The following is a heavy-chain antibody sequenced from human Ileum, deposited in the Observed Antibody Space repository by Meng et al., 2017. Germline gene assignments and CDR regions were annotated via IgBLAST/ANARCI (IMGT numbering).Heavy chain of an antibody. CDR1: GFTFSNYW. V-gene: IGHV3-7*01. Sequence: GESLKISCAASGFTFSNYWMSWVRQAPGKGLEWVANIKEDGSDKYYVDSVKGRFTISRDDPKNSLYLQMTSLRAEDTAVYFCARNKRGDVWGQGTMVTVSS. D-gene: IGHD1/OR15-1a*01. CDR2: IKEDGSDK. CDR3: ARNKRGDV. J-gene: IGHJ3*01.